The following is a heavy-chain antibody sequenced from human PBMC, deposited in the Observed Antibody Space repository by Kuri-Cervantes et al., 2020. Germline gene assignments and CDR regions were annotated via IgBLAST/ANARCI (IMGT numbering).Heavy chain of an antibody. CDR3: AALVDY. Sequence: ESLKISCTVSGGSVSSGSYYWSWIRQSPGQGLEWIGYVHYTGRTNYNPSLKSRVTMSLDTSKNQFSLSLTSVTAADTAIYYCAALVDYWGQGTLVTVSS. V-gene: IGHV4-61*01. CDR1: GGSVSSGSYY. CDR2: VHYTGRT. D-gene: IGHD1-26*01. J-gene: IGHJ4*02.